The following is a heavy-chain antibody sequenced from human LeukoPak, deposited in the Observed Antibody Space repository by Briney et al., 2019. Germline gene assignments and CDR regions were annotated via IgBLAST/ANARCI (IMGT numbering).Heavy chain of an antibody. J-gene: IGHJ6*02. V-gene: IGHV3-23*01. CDR2: ISGSGGNT. D-gene: IGHD3-10*01. CDR1: GFTFSSSW. CDR3: AKVSGRIQIWPQPFGDGMDV. Sequence: GGSLRLSCATSGFTFSSSWMSWVRQAPGKGLECVSAISGSGGNTYYADSVKGRFTISRDNSKNMLYLQMNSLRAEDTAVYYCAKVSGRIQIWPQPFGDGMDVWGQGTTVTVS.